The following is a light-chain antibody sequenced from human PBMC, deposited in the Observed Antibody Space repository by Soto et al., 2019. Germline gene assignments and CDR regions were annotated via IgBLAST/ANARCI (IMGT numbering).Light chain of an antibody. J-gene: IGKJ1*01. CDR2: GAS. CDR1: QSIHDK. Sequence: EIVMTQSPATLSVSPGERVSLSCRASQSIHDKLAWYQQKPGQAPRLLIYGASTRATGIPARFSGSGSGTEFTLTISSLQSEDFAVYYCQQYNNWPRTFGQGTKVDIK. V-gene: IGKV3-15*01. CDR3: QQYNNWPRT.